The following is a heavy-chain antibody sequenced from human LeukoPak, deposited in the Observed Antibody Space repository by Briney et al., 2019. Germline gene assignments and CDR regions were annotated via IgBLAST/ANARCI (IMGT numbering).Heavy chain of an antibody. CDR1: GFSISSGFY. CDR3: ARVYIYGRSYFDY. V-gene: IGHV4-38-2*02. Sequence: SETLSLTCTVSGFSISSGFYWGWIRQPPGKGLEWIGTIHGGGGTNYNQSLKSRVTMSVDTSKNQFSLNLSSVTVADTAIYYCARVYIYGRSYFDYWGQGTLVTVSS. D-gene: IGHD4-17*01. J-gene: IGHJ4*02. CDR2: IHGGGGT.